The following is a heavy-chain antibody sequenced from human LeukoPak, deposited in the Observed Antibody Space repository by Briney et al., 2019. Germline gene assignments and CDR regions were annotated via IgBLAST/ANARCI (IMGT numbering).Heavy chain of an antibody. D-gene: IGHD3-22*01. CDR2: ISSDGSNE. V-gene: IGHV3-30*04. J-gene: IGHJ4*02. CDR1: GFTFSAYA. CDR3: ARPNYFDSSGYYL. Sequence: GGSLRLSCAASGFTFSAYAMHWVRQAPGKGLEWVAVISSDGSNENSADSVKGRFTIFRDNSKKTLSLQMNSLRAEDTAVYYCARPNYFDSSGYYLWGQGTPVTVSS.